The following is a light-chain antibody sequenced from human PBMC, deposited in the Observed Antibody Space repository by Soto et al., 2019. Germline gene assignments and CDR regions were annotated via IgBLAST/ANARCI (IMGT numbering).Light chain of an antibody. J-gene: IGLJ2*01. CDR1: SSDVGGYNY. Sequence: QSALTQPASVSGSPGQSITISCTGTSSDVGGYNYVSWYQQHPGKAPKLMIYEVSNRPSGVSNRFSGSKSGNTASLTISWLQAEDEDDYYCSSYTSSSTVVFGGGTKLTVL. CDR2: EVS. CDR3: SSYTSSSTVV. V-gene: IGLV2-14*01.